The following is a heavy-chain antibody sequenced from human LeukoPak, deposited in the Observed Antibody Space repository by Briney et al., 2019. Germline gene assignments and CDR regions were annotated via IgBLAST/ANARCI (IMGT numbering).Heavy chain of an antibody. CDR2: ISSSGGAI. D-gene: IGHD3-3*01. CDR3: EKDGDLFGGVIGTRVAWIFDD. Sequence: GGSLTLSCSPSALTLRSYAARWARHAPGEGREYVSSISSSGGAIYYADSGKGRFTISRDNSKNTVYLQMSSLSVDDTGVYYGEKDGDLFGGVIGTRVAWIFDDWGQGTLVTVSS. V-gene: IGHV3-64D*09. J-gene: IGHJ4*02. CDR1: ALTLRSYA.